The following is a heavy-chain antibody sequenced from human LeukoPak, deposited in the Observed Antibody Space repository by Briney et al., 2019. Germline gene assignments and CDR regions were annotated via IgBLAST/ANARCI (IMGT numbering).Heavy chain of an antibody. CDR2: IYSSGST. J-gene: IGHJ5*02. V-gene: IGHV4-59*07. D-gene: IGHD6-13*01. CDR1: GGSISGYY. Sequence: SDTLSLTCTVSGGSISGYYWTWIRQPPGRGLEWIGCIYSSGSTSYKPSLKSRITISVDTSKNQFSLNLSSVTAADTVVYYCVRGKAAAGAIWFDRWGQGTLVTVSS. CDR3: VRGKAAAGAIWFDR.